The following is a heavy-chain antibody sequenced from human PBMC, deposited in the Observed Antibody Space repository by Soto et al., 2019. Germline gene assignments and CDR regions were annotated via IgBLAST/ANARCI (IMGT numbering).Heavy chain of an antibody. CDR3: ARGAYYYDSNSIGFDY. D-gene: IGHD3-22*01. Sequence: PGGSLRLSCVASGFTFSSYAMHWVRQAPGKGLEWVAVISYDGSTKFYADSVKGRFTISRDNSKNTLFLHMNSLRAEDTAVYYCARGAYYYDSNSIGFDYWGQGTLVTVSS. CDR2: ISYDGSTK. J-gene: IGHJ4*02. V-gene: IGHV3-30-3*01. CDR1: GFTFSSYA.